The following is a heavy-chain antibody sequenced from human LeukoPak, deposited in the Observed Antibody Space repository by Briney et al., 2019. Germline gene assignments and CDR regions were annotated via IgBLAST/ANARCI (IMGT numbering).Heavy chain of an antibody. CDR3: ARGYSSGWNFDY. D-gene: IGHD6-19*01. Sequence: PSETLSVTCTVSGGSISSYYWSWIRQPPGKGLEWIGYIYYSGSTNYNPSLKSRVTISVDTSKNQFSLKLSSVTAADTAVYYCARGYSSGWNFDYWGQGTLVTVSS. CDR1: GGSISSYY. V-gene: IGHV4-59*01. CDR2: IYYSGST. J-gene: IGHJ4*02.